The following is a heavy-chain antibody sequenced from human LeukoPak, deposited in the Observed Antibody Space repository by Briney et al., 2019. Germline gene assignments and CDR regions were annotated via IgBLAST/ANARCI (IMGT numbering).Heavy chain of an antibody. CDR2: IYYSGST. Sequence: PSETLPLTCTVSGGSISSYYWSWIRQPPGKGLEWIGYIYYSGSTNYNPSLKSRVTISVDTSKNQFSLKLSSVTAADTAVYYCAGASGWYPVDYWGQGTLVTVSS. CDR1: GGSISSYY. D-gene: IGHD6-19*01. J-gene: IGHJ4*02. CDR3: AGASGWYPVDY. V-gene: IGHV4-59*01.